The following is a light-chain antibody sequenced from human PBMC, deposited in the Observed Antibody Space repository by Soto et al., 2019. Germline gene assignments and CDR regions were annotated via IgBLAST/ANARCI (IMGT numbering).Light chain of an antibody. V-gene: IGLV1-51*01. CDR3: GTWDSSLSGVV. J-gene: IGLJ2*01. CDR1: SSNIGNCY. CDR2: DND. Sequence: QSALTQPPSVSAAPGQKVTISCSGSSSNIGNCYVSWYQQLPGTAPKLLIYDNDKRPSGIPDRFSGSKSGTSATLGITGLQTGDEADYYCGTWDSSLSGVVFGGGTQLTVL.